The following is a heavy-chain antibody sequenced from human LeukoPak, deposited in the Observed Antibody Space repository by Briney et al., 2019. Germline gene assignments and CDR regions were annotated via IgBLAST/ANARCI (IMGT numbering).Heavy chain of an antibody. V-gene: IGHV3-23*01. CDR1: GFTFSSYA. D-gene: IGHD1-26*01. CDR3: ARDEASGSYPIDY. Sequence: PGGSLRLSCAASGFTFSSYAMSWVRQAPGKGLEWVSAISGSGGSTYYADSVKGRFTISRDNAKNSLYLQMNSLRAEDTAVYYCARDEASGSYPIDYWGQGTLVTVSS. CDR2: ISGSGGST. J-gene: IGHJ4*02.